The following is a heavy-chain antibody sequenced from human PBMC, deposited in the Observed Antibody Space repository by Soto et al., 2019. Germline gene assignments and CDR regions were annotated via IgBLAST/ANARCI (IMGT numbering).Heavy chain of an antibody. Sequence: SVKVSCKASGGTFSSYAISWVRQAPGQGLEWMGGIIPIFGTANYAQKFQGRVTITADKSTSTAYMELSSLRSEDTAVYYCARGDVDTAMVTADYWRQGTLVTVSS. V-gene: IGHV1-69*06. CDR3: ARGDVDTAMVTADY. CDR2: IIPIFGTA. J-gene: IGHJ4*02. D-gene: IGHD5-18*01. CDR1: GGTFSSYA.